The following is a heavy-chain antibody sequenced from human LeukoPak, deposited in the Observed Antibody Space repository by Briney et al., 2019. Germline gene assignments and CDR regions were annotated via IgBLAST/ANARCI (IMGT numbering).Heavy chain of an antibody. V-gene: IGHV3-30-3*01. CDR1: GFTFSSYA. Sequence: GGSLRLSCAASGFTFSSYAMHWVRQAPGKGLEWVAVISYDGSNKYYADSVKGRFTISRDNSKNTLYLQMNSLRAEDTAVYYCASDPMVRGVIITPRYFDYWGQGTLVTVSS. J-gene: IGHJ4*02. CDR2: ISYDGSNK. CDR3: ASDPMVRGVIITPRYFDY. D-gene: IGHD3-10*01.